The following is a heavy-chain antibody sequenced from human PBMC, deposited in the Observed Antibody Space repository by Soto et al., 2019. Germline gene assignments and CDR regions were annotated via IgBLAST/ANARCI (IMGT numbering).Heavy chain of an antibody. CDR3: ARETPYDSSGYYGYYYYGMDV. D-gene: IGHD3-22*01. V-gene: IGHV3-30-3*01. CDR2: ISYDGSNK. CDR1: GFTFSSYA. J-gene: IGHJ6*02. Sequence: QVQLVESGGGVVQPGRSLRLSCAASGFTFSSYAMHWVRQAPGKGLEWVAVISYDGSNKYYADSVKGRFTISRDNSKNTMYLQMNRLRAEDTAVYYCARETPYDSSGYYGYYYYGMDVWGQGTTVTVSS.